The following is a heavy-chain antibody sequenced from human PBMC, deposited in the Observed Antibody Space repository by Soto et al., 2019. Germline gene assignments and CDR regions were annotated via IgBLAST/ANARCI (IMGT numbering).Heavy chain of an antibody. CDR3: ARGIVVVIASNSPFDY. V-gene: IGHV4-39*01. D-gene: IGHD2-21*01. CDR2: IYYSGST. Sequence: SETLSLTCTVSGGSISSSSYYWGWIRQPPGKGLEWIGSIYYSGSTYYNPSLKSRVTISVDTSKNQFSLKLSSVTAADTAVYHCARGIVVVIASNSPFDYWGQGTLVTVSS. CDR1: GGSISSSSYY. J-gene: IGHJ4*02.